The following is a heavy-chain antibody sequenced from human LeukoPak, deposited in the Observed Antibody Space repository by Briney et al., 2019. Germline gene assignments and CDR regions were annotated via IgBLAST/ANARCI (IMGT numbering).Heavy chain of an antibody. Sequence: GGSLRLSCAASGFAFSSYGMHWVRQVPGKGLEWVVVIWYDGSNKNYADSVKGRFTISRDNSKNTLYLQMNSLRAEDTAVYYCAREAYYYYSSGYYFDYWGQGTLVTVSS. V-gene: IGHV3-33*01. CDR3: AREAYYYYSSGYYFDY. J-gene: IGHJ4*02. CDR2: IWYDGSNK. D-gene: IGHD3-22*01. CDR1: GFAFSSYG.